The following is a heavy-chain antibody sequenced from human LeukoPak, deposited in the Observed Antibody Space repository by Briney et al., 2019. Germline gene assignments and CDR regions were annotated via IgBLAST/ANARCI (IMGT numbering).Heavy chain of an antibody. CDR2: ISGSGGST. CDR3: AKSMVRGVKGGFDY. V-gene: IGHV3-23*01. Sequence: GGSLRLSCAASGFTFSSYAMSWVRQAPGKGLEWVPAISGSGGSTYYADSVKGRFTISRDNSKNTLYLQMNSLRAEDTAVYYCAKSMVRGVKGGFDYWGQGTLVTVSS. D-gene: IGHD3-10*01. J-gene: IGHJ4*02. CDR1: GFTFSSYA.